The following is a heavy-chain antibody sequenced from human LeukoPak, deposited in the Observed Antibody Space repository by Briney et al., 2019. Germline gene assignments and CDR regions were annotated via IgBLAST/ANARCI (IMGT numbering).Heavy chain of an antibody. D-gene: IGHD4-17*01. V-gene: IGHV3-53*01. CDR1: GFTVSSNY. Sequence: GGSLRLSCAASGFTVSSNYMSWVRQAPGKGLEWVSVIYSGGSTYYADSVKGRFTISRDNSKNTLYLQMNSLRAEDTAVYYCARYGYNYYYYMDVWGKGTTVTISS. CDR3: ARYGYNYYYYMDV. CDR2: IYSGGST. J-gene: IGHJ6*03.